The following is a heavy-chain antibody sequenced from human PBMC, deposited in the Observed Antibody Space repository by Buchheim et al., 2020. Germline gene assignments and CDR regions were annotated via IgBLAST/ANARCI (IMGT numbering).Heavy chain of an antibody. J-gene: IGHJ4*02. Sequence: QVQLVESGGGVVHPGRSLRLSCAASGFTFSTYGMHWVRQAPGKGLQWVALISSDGSTKYYADSVKGRFTISRDNSKNTLYLQMNSLRAEDTAVYYCASQIEYSTLSDYWGQGTL. V-gene: IGHV3-30*03. CDR2: ISSDGSTK. D-gene: IGHD6-6*01. CDR1: GFTFSTYG. CDR3: ASQIEYSTLSDY.